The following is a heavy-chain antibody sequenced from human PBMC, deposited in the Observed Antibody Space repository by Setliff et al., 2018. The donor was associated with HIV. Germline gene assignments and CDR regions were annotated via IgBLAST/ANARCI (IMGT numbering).Heavy chain of an antibody. V-gene: IGHV4-30-4*08. CDR2: LYYSGTI. Sequence: PSETLSLTCTVSGDSISSGDSHWNWIRQAPGKGLEWIGHLYYSGTIYYNPSLKSRLIISVDMSKNQFSLNLNSVTAADTAVYFCARVAYDFSTIYYYENWFDPWGQGILVTAPQ. CDR3: ARVAYDFSTIYYYENWFDP. D-gene: IGHD3-22*01. J-gene: IGHJ5*02. CDR1: GDSISSGDSH.